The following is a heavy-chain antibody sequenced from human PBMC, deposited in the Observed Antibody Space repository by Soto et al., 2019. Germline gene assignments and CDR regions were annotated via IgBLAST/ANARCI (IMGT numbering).Heavy chain of an antibody. V-gene: IGHV1-3*01. D-gene: IGHD3-3*01. CDR3: ARDPSRDFWSGYYPQEPYYYYGMDV. Sequence: ASVKVSCKASGYTFTSYAMHWVRQAPGQRLEWMGWINAGNGNTKYSQKFQGRVTITRDTSASTAYMELSSLGSEDTAVYYCARDPSRDFWSGYYPQEPYYYYGMDVWGQGTTVTVSS. J-gene: IGHJ6*02. CDR1: GYTFTSYA. CDR2: INAGNGNT.